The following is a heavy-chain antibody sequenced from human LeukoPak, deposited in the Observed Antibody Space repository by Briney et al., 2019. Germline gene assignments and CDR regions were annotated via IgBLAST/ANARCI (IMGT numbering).Heavy chain of an antibody. CDR1: SGSISSSSYY. Sequence: PSETLSLTCSVSSGSISSSSYYWGWIRQPPGKGLEWIGSIYYSGSTYYNPSLKSRVTISVDTSKNQFSLKLSSVTAADTAVYYCARSRAAFDIWGQGTMVTVSS. CDR3: ARSRAAFDI. CDR2: IYYSGST. J-gene: IGHJ3*02. V-gene: IGHV4-39*01.